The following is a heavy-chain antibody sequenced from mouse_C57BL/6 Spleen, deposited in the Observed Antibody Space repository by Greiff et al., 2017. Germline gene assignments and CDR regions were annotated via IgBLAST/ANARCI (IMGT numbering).Heavy chain of an antibody. V-gene: IGHV1-72*01. Sequence: VQLQQPGAGLVKPGASVKLSCKASGYTFTSYWMHWVRQRPGRGLEWIGRIGPSSGGTKYNEKVKGQATLTVDKATSTTYMLLSILTLEDSDVSFYARSDYLGSSSLDVWGTGTSVTVSS. CDR1: GYTFTSYW. CDR2: IGPSSGGT. CDR3: ARSDYLGSSSLDV. J-gene: IGHJ1*03. D-gene: IGHD1-1*01.